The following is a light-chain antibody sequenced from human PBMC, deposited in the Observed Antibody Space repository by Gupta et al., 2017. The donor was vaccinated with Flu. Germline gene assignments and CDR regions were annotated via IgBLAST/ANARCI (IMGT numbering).Light chain of an antibody. CDR1: SSNIGNNY. J-gene: IGLJ1*01. V-gene: IGLV1-51*02. CDR2: ENN. Sequence: QSVLTQPPSVSAAPGPKVTISCSGSSSNIGNNYVSWYQQLPGTAPKLLIYENNKRPSGIPDRFSGSKSGTSATLGITGLQTGDEADYYCGTWDSSLSVVFGTGTKVTVL. CDR3: GTWDSSLSVV.